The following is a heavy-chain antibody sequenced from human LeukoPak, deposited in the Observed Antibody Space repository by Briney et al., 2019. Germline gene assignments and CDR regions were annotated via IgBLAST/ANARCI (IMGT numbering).Heavy chain of an antibody. D-gene: IGHD3-22*01. J-gene: IGHJ3*02. Sequence: GESLKISCKGSGXSFTSYWIGWVRQMPGKGLEWMGIIYPGDSDTRYSPSFQGQVTISADKSISTAYLQWSSLKASDTAMYYCATHGHYYDSSGYYPSGAFDIWGQGTMVTVSS. CDR3: ATHGHYYDSSGYYPSGAFDI. V-gene: IGHV5-51*01. CDR2: IYPGDSDT. CDR1: GXSFTSYW.